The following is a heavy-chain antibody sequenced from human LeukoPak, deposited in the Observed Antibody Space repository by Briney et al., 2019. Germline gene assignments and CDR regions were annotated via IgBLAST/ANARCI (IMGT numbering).Heavy chain of an antibody. CDR2: IKQDGSEK. V-gene: IGHV3-7*01. D-gene: IGHD3-3*01. CDR3: ARDGFYDFWSGYYPDAFDI. J-gene: IGHJ3*02. CDR1: GFTFSSYW. Sequence: GGSLRLSCAASGFTFSSYWISWVRQAPGKGLEWVANIKQDGSEKYYVDSVKGRFTISRDNAKNSLYLQMNSLRAEDTAVYYCARDGFYDFWSGYYPDAFDIWGQGTMVTVSS.